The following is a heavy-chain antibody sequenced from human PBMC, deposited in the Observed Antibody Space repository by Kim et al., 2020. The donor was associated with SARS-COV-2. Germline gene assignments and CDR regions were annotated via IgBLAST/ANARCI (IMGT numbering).Heavy chain of an antibody. J-gene: IGHJ4*02. V-gene: IGHV3-30*04. CDR1: GFTFSQYA. CDR2: IGYDGSLK. Sequence: GGSLRLSCAASGFTFSQYAIHWVRQAPGQGLEWVALIGYDGSLKEYADSVRGRFTVSRDNSKNTVYLQMTSLTTEDTAIYYCARRGPGRDTAMEYYFDYWGQGSLVTVSS. D-gene: IGHD5-18*01. CDR3: ARRGPGRDTAMEYYFDY.